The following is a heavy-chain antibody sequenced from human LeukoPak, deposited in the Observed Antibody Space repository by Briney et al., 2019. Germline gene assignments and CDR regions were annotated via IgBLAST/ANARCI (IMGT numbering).Heavy chain of an antibody. V-gene: IGHV1-8*02. J-gene: IGHJ4*02. CDR3: ARGRTRAVAKAYYFDY. D-gene: IGHD6-19*01. CDR1: GYTFTGYY. CDR2: MNPNSGNT. Sequence: GASVKVSCKASGYTFTGYYMHWVRQAPGQGLEWMGRMNPNSGNTGYAQKFQGRVTMTRNTSISTAYMELSSLRSEDTAVYYCARGRTRAVAKAYYFDYWGQGTLVTVSS.